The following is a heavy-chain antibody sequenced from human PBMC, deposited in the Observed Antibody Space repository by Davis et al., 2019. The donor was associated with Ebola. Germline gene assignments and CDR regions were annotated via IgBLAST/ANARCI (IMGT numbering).Heavy chain of an antibody. CDR2: IYYSGST. D-gene: IGHD6-6*01. J-gene: IGHJ6*02. Sequence: GSLRLSCTVSGGSIISSSSYWGWIRQPPGKGLEWIGSIYYSGSTNYNPSLKSRVTISVDTSKNQFSLKLSSVTAADTAVYYCARGRSSWVYYGMDVWGQGTTVTVSS. CDR1: GGSIISSSSY. CDR3: ARGRSSWVYYGMDV. V-gene: IGHV4-39*07.